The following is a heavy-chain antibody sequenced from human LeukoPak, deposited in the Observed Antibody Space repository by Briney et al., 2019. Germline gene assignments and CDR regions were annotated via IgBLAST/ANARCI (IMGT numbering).Heavy chain of an antibody. CDR1: GFTFSSYW. CDR2: ISGSGGST. CDR3: AKERRDGYNFAFDY. J-gene: IGHJ4*02. V-gene: IGHV3-23*01. D-gene: IGHD5-24*01. Sequence: GGSLRLSCAASGFTFSSYWMSWVRQAPGKGLESVSAISGSGGSTYYADSVKGRFTISRDNSKNTLYLQMNSLRAEDTAVYYCAKERRDGYNFAFDYWGQGTLVTVSS.